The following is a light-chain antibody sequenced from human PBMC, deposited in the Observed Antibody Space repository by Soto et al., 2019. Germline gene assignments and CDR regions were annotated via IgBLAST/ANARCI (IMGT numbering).Light chain of an antibody. Sequence: DIQMTQSPSSLSASVGDRVTITCQASQDISNYLTWYQQKPGKAPKLLIYDASNLETGIPSRCSGSGSGTDFTFTISSLQPEDIATYYCQQYDNLPRTFGQGTKVEIK. CDR2: DAS. J-gene: IGKJ1*01. V-gene: IGKV1-33*01. CDR1: QDISNY. CDR3: QQYDNLPRT.